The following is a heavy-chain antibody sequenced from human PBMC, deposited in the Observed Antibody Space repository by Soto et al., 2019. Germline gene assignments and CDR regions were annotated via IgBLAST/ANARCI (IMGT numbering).Heavy chain of an antibody. D-gene: IGHD6-6*01. Sequence: GGSLRLSCAASGFTFSSYWMHWVRQAPGKGLVWVSRINSDGSSTSYADSVKGRFTISRDNAKNTLYLQMNSLRAEDTAVYYCARDRYSSSPPAYYFDYWGQGTLVTVSS. J-gene: IGHJ4*02. CDR3: ARDRYSSSPPAYYFDY. CDR1: GFTFSSYW. V-gene: IGHV3-74*01. CDR2: INSDGSST.